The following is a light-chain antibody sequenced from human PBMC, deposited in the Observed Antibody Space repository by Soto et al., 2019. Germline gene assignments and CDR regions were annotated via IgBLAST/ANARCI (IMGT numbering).Light chain of an antibody. CDR1: QDISNY. V-gene: IGKV1-33*01. CDR2: DAS. CDR3: QQYDNLPLT. J-gene: IGKJ4*01. Sequence: DIQMTQSPSSLSASVGDRVTITCQASQDISNYLNWYQQKPGKAPKLLIYDASNLETGVPSRFSGSGSGTDFTXXISSLQXXXXAXYYCQQYDNLPLTFGGGTKVEIK.